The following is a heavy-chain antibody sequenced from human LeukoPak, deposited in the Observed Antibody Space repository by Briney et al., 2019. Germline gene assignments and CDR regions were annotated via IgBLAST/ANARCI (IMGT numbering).Heavy chain of an antibody. D-gene: IGHD6-13*01. CDR1: GFTFSSYA. V-gene: IGHV3-23*01. CDR3: ATGAGSSWYFYY. Sequence: GGSLRLSCAASGFTFSSYAMSWVRQTPGKGLEWVSGISGSGNTTYYADSVKGRFTISRDNSKNTLYLQMNSLRANDTAVYYCATGAGSSWYFYYWGQGIPVTVSS. J-gene: IGHJ4*02. CDR2: ISGSGNTT.